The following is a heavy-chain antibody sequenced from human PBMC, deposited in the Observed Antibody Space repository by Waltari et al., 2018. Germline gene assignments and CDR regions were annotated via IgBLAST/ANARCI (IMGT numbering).Heavy chain of an antibody. CDR1: EFTFSSYA. V-gene: IGHV3-30*09. CDR3: ARDYCDRTNCHGMDV. Sequence: QVQLVESGGGVVQPWRSLRLSCAASEFTFSSYAMHWVRQAPGKGLEWVAVISYNERNIYYVDSVKGRFAISRDNSKKMLYLQMNSLRAEDTAVYYCARDYCDRTNCHGMDVWGQGTTVTVSS. D-gene: IGHD3-22*01. CDR2: ISYNERNI. J-gene: IGHJ6*02.